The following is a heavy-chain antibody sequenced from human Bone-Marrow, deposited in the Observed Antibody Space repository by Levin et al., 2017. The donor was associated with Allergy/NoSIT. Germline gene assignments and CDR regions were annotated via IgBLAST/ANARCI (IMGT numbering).Heavy chain of an antibody. CDR3: AKDISGDGSNFDH. Sequence: RPGGSLRLSCAVSGFNVDDYAMHWVRQAPGKGLEWVSDITWNRGKKDYADSVKGRFTISRDNAKNSLYLQMNSLRTEDTALYYCAKDISGDGSNFDHWGQGTLVTVSS. J-gene: IGHJ4*02. CDR2: ITWNRGKK. V-gene: IGHV3-9*01. CDR1: GFNVDDYA. D-gene: IGHD5-24*01.